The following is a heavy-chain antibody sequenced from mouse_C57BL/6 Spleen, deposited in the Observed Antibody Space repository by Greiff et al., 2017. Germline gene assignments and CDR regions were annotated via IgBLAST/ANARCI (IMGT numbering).Heavy chain of an antibody. J-gene: IGHJ3*01. CDR1: GYTFTDYN. D-gene: IGHD2-5*01. CDR2: INPNNGGT. V-gene: IGHV1-22*01. CDR3: ARGAYSNLFAY. Sequence: EVQLQESGPELVKPGASVKMSCKASGYTFTDYNMHWVKQSHGKSLEWIGYINPNNGGTSYNQKFKGKATLTVNKSSSTAYMELRSLTSEDSAVYYCARGAYSNLFAYWGQGTLVTVSA.